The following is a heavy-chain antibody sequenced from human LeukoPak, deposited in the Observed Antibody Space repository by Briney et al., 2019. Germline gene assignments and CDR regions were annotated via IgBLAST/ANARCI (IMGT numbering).Heavy chain of an antibody. J-gene: IGHJ4*02. CDR3: ARDDRSGVVVAAFDY. CDR2: VSGSGGAT. Sequence: PGGSLRLSCAASGFTFSNYAMSWVRQAPGKGLEWVSGVSGSGGATYYADSVKGRFTISRDNSKNTLYLQMNSLRAEDTALYFCARDDRSGVVVAAFDYWGQGTLVTVSS. V-gene: IGHV3-23*01. D-gene: IGHD3-22*01. CDR1: GFTFSNYA.